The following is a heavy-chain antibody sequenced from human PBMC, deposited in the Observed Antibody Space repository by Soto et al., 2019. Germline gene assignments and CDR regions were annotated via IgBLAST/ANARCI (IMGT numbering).Heavy chain of an antibody. CDR3: ARGDATKIVVTTYYAMDV. CDR1: GGSLSNFG. V-gene: IGHV1-69*12. J-gene: IGHJ6*02. Sequence: QVQLVQSGAEVKKPGSSVKGSCTASGGSLSNFGISWVRQAPGQGLEWMGAIIPVFGTPNYAQKFQDRVTINADESTTTVYMEVRSLTSEDTAVYYCARGDATKIVVTTYYAMDVWGQGTTVTVSS. D-gene: IGHD3-22*01. CDR2: IIPVFGTP.